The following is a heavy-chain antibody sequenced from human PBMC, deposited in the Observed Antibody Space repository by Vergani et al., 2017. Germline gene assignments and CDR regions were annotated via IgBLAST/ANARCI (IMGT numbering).Heavy chain of an antibody. D-gene: IGHD2-2*02. J-gene: IGHJ4*02. V-gene: IGHV4-4*03. CDR2: IRHTEDT. Sequence: QVQLQESGPGLVKPPGTLSLTCAVSGDSISSNNCWTWVRQPPGKGLEWIGEIRHTEDTKYSPSLKSRVTVSVDESRNLFSLRLNSVTAADTAVYYCATSGYRRWGYYFDYWGQGILVTVSS. CDR3: ATSGYRRWGYYFDY. CDR1: GDSISSNNC.